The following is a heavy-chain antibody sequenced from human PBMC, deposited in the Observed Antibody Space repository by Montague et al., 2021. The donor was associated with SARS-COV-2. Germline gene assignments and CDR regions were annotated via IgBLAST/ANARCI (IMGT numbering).Heavy chain of an antibody. Sequence: SLRLSCAASGFTFSSYYMNWVRQAPGKGLEWVSSISGSSSYIYYADSVKGRFTISRDNAKNSPYLQMNSLRAEDTAVYYCARGNYDNSGHYPAYYFDNWGQGTLVTVSS. CDR2: ISGSSSYI. V-gene: IGHV3-21*01. D-gene: IGHD3-22*01. CDR1: GFTFSSYY. J-gene: IGHJ4*02. CDR3: ARGNYDNSGHYPAYYFDN.